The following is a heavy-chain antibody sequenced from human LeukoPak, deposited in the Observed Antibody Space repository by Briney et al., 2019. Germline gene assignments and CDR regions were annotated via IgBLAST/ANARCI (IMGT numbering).Heavy chain of an antibody. D-gene: IGHD1-26*01. Sequence: GGSLRLSCAASGFTFSGYSMNWVRQAPGKGLEWVSSISSSSSYIYYADSVKGRFTISRDNAKNSLYLQMNSLRAEDTAVYYCARSRIVGATRHFDYWGQGTLVTVSS. CDR1: GFTFSGYS. CDR2: ISSSSSYI. V-gene: IGHV3-21*01. J-gene: IGHJ4*02. CDR3: ARSRIVGATRHFDY.